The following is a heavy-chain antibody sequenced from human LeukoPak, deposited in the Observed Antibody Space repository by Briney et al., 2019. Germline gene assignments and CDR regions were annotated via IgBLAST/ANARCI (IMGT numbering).Heavy chain of an antibody. J-gene: IGHJ3*02. CDR3: ARLSREARHWGDALDI. D-gene: IGHD3-16*01. Sequence: SVKVSCKASGGTFSSYAISWVRQAPGQGLEWMGGIIPIFGTANYAQKFQGRVTITADESTSTAYMELSSLRSEDTAVYYCARLSREARHWGDALDIWGQGTMVTVSS. V-gene: IGHV1-69*13. CDR1: GGTFSSYA. CDR2: IIPIFGTA.